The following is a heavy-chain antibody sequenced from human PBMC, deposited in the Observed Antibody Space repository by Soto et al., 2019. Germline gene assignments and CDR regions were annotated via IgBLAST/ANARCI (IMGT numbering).Heavy chain of an antibody. J-gene: IGHJ6*02. Sequence: PGASLKISSKGSGYSFTSYWISWVRQMHGKGLEWMGRIDPSDSYTNYSPSFKGHVTISADKSSIPAYLQWSSLKASDTAMYYCARHIRWSATAVTPLGAGYYYYGRDVWGQGATGTIAS. CDR3: ARHIRWSATAVTPLGAGYYYYGRDV. CDR2: IDPSDSYT. CDR1: GYSFTSYW. V-gene: IGHV5-10-1*01. D-gene: IGHD4-17*01.